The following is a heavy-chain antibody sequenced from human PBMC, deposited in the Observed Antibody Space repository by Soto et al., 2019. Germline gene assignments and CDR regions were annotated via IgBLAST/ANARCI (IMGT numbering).Heavy chain of an antibody. V-gene: IGHV3-23*01. CDR3: ANYVVVVPAFYYYYYGMDV. Sequence: GGSLRLSCAASGFTFSSYAMSWVRQAPGKGLEWVSAISGSGGSTYYADSVKGRFTISRDNSKNTLYLQMNSLRAEDTAVYYCANYVVVVPAFYYYYYGMDVWGQGTTVTVS. CDR2: ISGSGGST. J-gene: IGHJ6*02. D-gene: IGHD2-2*01. CDR1: GFTFSSYA.